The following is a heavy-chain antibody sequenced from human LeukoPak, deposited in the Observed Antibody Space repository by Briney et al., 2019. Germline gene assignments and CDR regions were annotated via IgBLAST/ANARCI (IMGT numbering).Heavy chain of an antibody. CDR1: GGSISSDTCY. V-gene: IGHV4-61*02. J-gene: IGHJ3*02. CDR2: MYNSGST. Sequence: PSETLSLTCTVSGGSISSDTCYWSWIRQPAGKGLEWIGRMYNSGSTNYNPSLKSRVTISVDTSNNQFSLRLSSVTAADAAVYYCVRERTMVGGADIWGQGTKVTVSS. CDR3: VRERTMVGGADI. D-gene: IGHD2-21*01.